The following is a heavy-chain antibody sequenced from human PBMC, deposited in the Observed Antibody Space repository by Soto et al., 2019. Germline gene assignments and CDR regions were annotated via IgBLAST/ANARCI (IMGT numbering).Heavy chain of an antibody. CDR3: ARAGFSYGHLLF. V-gene: IGHV4-30-4*01. CDR1: GGPVKTGDYY. D-gene: IGHD3-10*01. J-gene: IGHJ4*02. CDR2: VFYSGAT. Sequence: TLSLTCNVSGGPVKTGDYYWNWIRQPPGKGLEWIGYVFYSGATNYSPSLKSRAAISMDTSKNQFSLSLTSVTAADTAVYYCARAGFSYGHLLFWGQGIRVTVSS.